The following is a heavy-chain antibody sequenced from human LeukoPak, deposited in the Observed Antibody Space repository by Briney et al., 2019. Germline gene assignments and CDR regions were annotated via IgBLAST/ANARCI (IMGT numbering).Heavy chain of an antibody. Sequence: GGSLRLSCAASGFTFSSYWMSWVRQAPGKGLEWVAAISYDGPNKNYADSVKGRFTISRDNAKNSLYLQMNSLRAEDTAVYYCAELGIAMIGGVWGKGTTVTISS. CDR1: GFTFSSYW. J-gene: IGHJ6*04. CDR3: AELGIAMIGGV. D-gene: IGHD3-10*02. V-gene: IGHV3-30*18. CDR2: ISYDGPNK.